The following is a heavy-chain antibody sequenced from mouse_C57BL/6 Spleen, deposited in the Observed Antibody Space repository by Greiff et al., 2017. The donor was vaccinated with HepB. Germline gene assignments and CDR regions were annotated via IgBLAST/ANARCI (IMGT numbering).Heavy chain of an antibody. Sequence: EVQRVESGPELVKPGASVKISCKASGYSFTGYYMNWVKQSPEKSLEWIGEINPSTGGTTYNQKFKAKATLTVDKSSSTAYMQLKSLTSEDSAVYYCANYGSSSPYAMDYWGQGTSVTVSS. CDR1: GYSFTGYY. V-gene: IGHV1-42*01. CDR3: ANYGSSSPYAMDY. D-gene: IGHD1-1*01. CDR2: INPSTGGT. J-gene: IGHJ4*01.